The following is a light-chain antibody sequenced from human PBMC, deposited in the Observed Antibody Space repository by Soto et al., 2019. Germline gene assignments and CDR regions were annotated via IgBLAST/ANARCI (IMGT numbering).Light chain of an antibody. CDR1: PDINIY. J-gene: IGKJ5*01. CDR3: QQYDNYSSIT. V-gene: IGKV1-33*01. CDR2: DAS. Sequence: IQLTQSPSSLSASVGDRVTITCQASPDINIYLHWYQQKAGKAPKLLIYDASHLEKGVPSRFSGGGSGTNFTFIIRSLQPEDIATYYCQQYDNYSSITFGQGTRLEIK.